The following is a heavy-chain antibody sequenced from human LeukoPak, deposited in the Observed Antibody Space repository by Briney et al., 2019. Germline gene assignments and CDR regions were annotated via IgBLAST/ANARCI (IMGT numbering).Heavy chain of an antibody. Sequence: SETLSLTCAVYGGSFSGYYWSWIRQPPGKGLEWIGEINHSGSTNYNPSLKSRVTISVDTSENQFSLKLSSVTAADTAVYYCASDYGGNSVVDAFDIWGQGTMVTVSS. D-gene: IGHD4-23*01. CDR1: GGSFSGYY. CDR2: INHSGST. V-gene: IGHV4-34*01. J-gene: IGHJ3*02. CDR3: ASDYGGNSVVDAFDI.